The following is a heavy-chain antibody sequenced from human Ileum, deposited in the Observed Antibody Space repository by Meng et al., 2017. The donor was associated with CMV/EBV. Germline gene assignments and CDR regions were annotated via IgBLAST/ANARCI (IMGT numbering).Heavy chain of an antibody. Sequence: QLHLQEPCPGLLHPSRSLSLTFTVTGGSLTGFYWTWIRQPAGKGLEWIGLIQPTGTTDDNPSLRSRVSMSLDKSKNQFSLKLTSVTAADTAVYYCARSAARGVPVDLWGQGTLVTVSS. J-gene: IGHJ5*02. CDR1: GGSLTGFY. CDR3: ARSAARGVPVDL. V-gene: IGHV4-4*07. D-gene: IGHD3-10*01. CDR2: IQPTGTT.